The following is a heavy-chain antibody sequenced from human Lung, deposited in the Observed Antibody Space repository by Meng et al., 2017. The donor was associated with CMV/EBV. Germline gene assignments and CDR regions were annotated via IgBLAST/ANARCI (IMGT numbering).Heavy chain of an antibody. J-gene: IGHJ4*02. CDR2: ISVYSGNT. V-gene: IGHV1-18*01. CDR3: ARDFDFWSGYYRPLGY. CDR1: GYTFTTFD. D-gene: IGHD3-3*01. Sequence: QVQLVQPGNEVKKPGASVKVSCKASGYTFTTFDINWLRQAPGQGLEWMGWISVYSGNTNYAQKFQGRVTMTTDRSTSTVYMDLTSLRSDDTDVYYCARDFDFWSGYYRPLGYWGQGTLVTVAS.